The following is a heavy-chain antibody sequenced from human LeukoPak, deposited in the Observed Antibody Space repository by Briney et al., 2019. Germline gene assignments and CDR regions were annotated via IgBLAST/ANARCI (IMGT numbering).Heavy chain of an antibody. CDR1: GFTFGTYG. D-gene: IGHD7-27*01. V-gene: IGHV3-23*01. CDR3: ARELVSLGTGYFDL. CDR2: ITGSSTWT. Sequence: GGSLRLSCEASGFTFGTYGMTWVRQAPGKGLEWVSGITGSSTWTYYADSVRGRFTISRDNSKNTLHLQMNNLTADDTAIYYCARELVSLGTGYFDLWGRGTMVTVSS. J-gene: IGHJ2*01.